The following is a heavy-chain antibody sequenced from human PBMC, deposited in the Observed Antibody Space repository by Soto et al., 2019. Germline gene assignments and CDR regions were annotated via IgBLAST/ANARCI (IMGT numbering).Heavy chain of an antibody. V-gene: IGHV1-69*02. D-gene: IGHD3-10*01. CDR1: GGTFRSYT. CDR2: IIPILGIA. CDR3: GGGARGGGGVMDV. J-gene: IGHJ6*04. Sequence: QVQLVQSGAEVKKPGSSVKVSCKASGGTFRSYTISWVRQAPGQGLEWMGRIIPILGIANYAQKFQGRVTSTAEKSTSTAHMGLGGLGSEDTAGYYWGGGARGGGGVMDVWGKGTTVTVSS.